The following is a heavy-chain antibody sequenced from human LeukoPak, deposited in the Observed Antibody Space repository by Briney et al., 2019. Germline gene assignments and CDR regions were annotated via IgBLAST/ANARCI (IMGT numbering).Heavy chain of an antibody. CDR2: IIPIFGTA. CDR3: ARAWVGSSGWYSPYYFDY. CDR1: GGTFSSYA. V-gene: IGHV1-69*05. Sequence: RASVKVSCKASGGTFSSYAISWVRQAPGQGVEWVGGIIPIFGTANYAQKFQGRVTITTDESTSTAYMELSSLRSEDTAVYYCARAWVGSSGWYSPYYFDYWGQGTLVTVSS. J-gene: IGHJ4*02. D-gene: IGHD6-19*01.